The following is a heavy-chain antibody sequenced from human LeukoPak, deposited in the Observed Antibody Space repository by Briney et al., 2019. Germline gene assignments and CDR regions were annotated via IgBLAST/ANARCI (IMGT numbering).Heavy chain of an antibody. D-gene: IGHD2-2*03. CDR1: NGSMTSDSYY. CDR3: ARLWIVATWFDA. CDR2: IFYSGKT. J-gene: IGHJ5*02. Sequence: PSETLSLTCTVSNGSMTSDSYYWAWVRQPPGKGLEWIGTIFYSGKTYYSASLKSRVTVSLDTSKKNFSLRLSPVTAADTAVYYCARLWIVATWFDARGRGALVTVSS. V-gene: IGHV4-39*02.